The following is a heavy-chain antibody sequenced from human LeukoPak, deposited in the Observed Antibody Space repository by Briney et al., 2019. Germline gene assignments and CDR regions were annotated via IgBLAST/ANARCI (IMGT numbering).Heavy chain of an antibody. V-gene: IGHV4-4*02. Sequence: SETLSLTCAVSGGSISSSNWWSWVRQPPGKGLEWIGEIYHSGSTNYNPSLKSRVTISEDKSKNQFSLKLRSVTAADTAVYYCARLQRITMNAFDIWGQGTMATVSS. CDR1: GGSISSSNW. J-gene: IGHJ3*02. CDR3: ARLQRITMNAFDI. CDR2: IYHSGST. D-gene: IGHD3-22*01.